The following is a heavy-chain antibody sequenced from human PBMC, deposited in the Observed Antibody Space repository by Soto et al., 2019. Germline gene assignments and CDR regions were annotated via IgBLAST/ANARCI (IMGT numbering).Heavy chain of an antibody. CDR3: VRWGYGSNSLEF. J-gene: IGHJ4*03. V-gene: IGHV1-2*06. D-gene: IGHD4-17*01. CDR1: GYIFTGYF. CDR2: ITPNSGDT. Sequence: QVRLVQSGAEVKKAGASVKVSCKTSGYIFTGYFIHWVRQTPGQGLQWMGRITPNSGDTNYGQTFQGRVTFTTDTSTSTAYMELSGLRSDDKALYSCVRWGYGSNSLEFWGQVTLVNVSS.